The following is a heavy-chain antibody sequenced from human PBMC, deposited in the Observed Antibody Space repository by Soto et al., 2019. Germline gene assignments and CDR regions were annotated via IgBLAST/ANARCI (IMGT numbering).Heavy chain of an antibody. CDR3: AKGGVVLMVYSFLDS. J-gene: IGHJ5*01. Sequence: GGSLRLSCAASGFTFSSYAMSWARQAPGKGLEWVSSISGSGAATHYADSVKGRFTISRDNSKNTLYVHMNNLRADDAAVYYCAKGGVVLMVYSFLDSWGQGTLVTVSS. CDR2: ISGSGAAT. CDR1: GFTFSSYA. D-gene: IGHD2-8*01. V-gene: IGHV3-23*01.